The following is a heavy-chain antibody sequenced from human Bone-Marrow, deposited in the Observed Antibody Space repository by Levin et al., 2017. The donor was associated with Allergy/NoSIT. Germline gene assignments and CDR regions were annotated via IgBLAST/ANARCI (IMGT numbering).Heavy chain of an antibody. CDR1: GYSFTTYG. CDR3: ARVVRNYIWVTYRYLDS. CDR2: ISTFNGET. Sequence: GESLKISCKASGYSFTTYGITWVRQAHGQGLEWMGWISTFNGETNYAQKFQGRVVMTTDTSTTTAYLDVKSLRSDDTAAYYCARVVRNYIWVTYRYLDSWGQGTLVTVSS. J-gene: IGHJ4*02. D-gene: IGHD3-16*02. V-gene: IGHV1-18*01.